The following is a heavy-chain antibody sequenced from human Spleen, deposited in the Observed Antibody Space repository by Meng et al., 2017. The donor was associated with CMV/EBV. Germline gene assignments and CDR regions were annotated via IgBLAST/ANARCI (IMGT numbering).Heavy chain of an antibody. V-gene: IGHV4-4*07. Sequence: HVELEGSGPGLVKPSETLSLTCTVCGASISIYYWGWIRQPAGKGLEWIGRIYTSGSTNYNPSPKSRVTMSVDTSKNQFSLKLSSVTAADTAVYYCARAHGYCSGGSCSEYNWFDPWGQGTLVTVSS. J-gene: IGHJ5*02. CDR3: ARAHGYCSGGSCSEYNWFDP. D-gene: IGHD2-15*01. CDR1: GASISIYY. CDR2: IYTSGST.